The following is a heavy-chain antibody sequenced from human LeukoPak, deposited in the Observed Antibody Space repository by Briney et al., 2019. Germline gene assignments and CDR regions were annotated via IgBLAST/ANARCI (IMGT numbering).Heavy chain of an antibody. Sequence: SETLSLTCTVSGGSISSTGYSWGWIRQPPGKGLEWIGNIYYSANTYYNPSLKSRVTISVDTSKNHFSLKLSSVTAADTAVYYCARRVVEYSSSYGRWDFHMDVWGQGTTVTVSS. V-gene: IGHV4-39*02. CDR3: ARRVVEYSSSYGRWDFHMDV. CDR2: IYYSANT. CDR1: GGSISSTGYS. J-gene: IGHJ6*02. D-gene: IGHD6-6*01.